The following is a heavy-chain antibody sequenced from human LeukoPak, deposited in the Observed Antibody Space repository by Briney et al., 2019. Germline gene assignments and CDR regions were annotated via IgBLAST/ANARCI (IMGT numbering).Heavy chain of an antibody. J-gene: IGHJ4*02. V-gene: IGHV4-61*02. CDR2: IYTSGST. CDR3: ARGAVAYYYFDN. Sequence: PSETLSLTCTVSGGSISSGSYYWSWIRQPAGKGLEWIGRIYTSGSTNYNPSLKGRVTISVDTSKNQFSLKLSSVTAADTAVYYCARGAVAYYYFDNWGQGTLVTVSS. CDR1: GGSISSGSYY. D-gene: IGHD6-19*01.